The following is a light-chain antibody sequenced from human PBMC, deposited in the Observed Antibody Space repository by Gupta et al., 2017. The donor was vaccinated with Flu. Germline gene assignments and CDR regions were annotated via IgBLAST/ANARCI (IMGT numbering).Light chain of an antibody. V-gene: IGLV1-44*01. J-gene: IGLJ3*02. Sequence: SVLTQPPSASGTPGQRVTISCSGSSSNIGRNTVAWYQQLPGTAPKLLSYGDNQRPSGVPDRFSGSKSGTSASLAISGLQSEDEVDYYCAAWDDSRNGWVFGGGTKLTVL. CDR3: AAWDDSRNGWV. CDR1: SSNIGRNT. CDR2: GDN.